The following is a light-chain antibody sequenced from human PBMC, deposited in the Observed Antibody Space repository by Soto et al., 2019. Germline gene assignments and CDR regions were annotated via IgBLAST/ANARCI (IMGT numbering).Light chain of an antibody. J-gene: IGLJ2*01. CDR2: GNS. CDR3: QSYDSSLSGPYVV. CDR1: SSNIGAGYD. V-gene: IGLV1-40*01. Sequence: QSVLTQPPSVSGAPGQRVTISCTGSSSNIGAGYDVHWYQQLPGTAPKLLIYGNSNRPSGVPDRFSGSKSGTSASLAITGLQAADEADYYCQSYDSSLSGPYVVFGGGTKLTVL.